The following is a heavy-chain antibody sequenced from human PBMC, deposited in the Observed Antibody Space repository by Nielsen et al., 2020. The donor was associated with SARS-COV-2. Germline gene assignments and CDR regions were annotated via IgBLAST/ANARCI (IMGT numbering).Heavy chain of an antibody. CDR1: GFTFSSYS. J-gene: IGHJ4*02. Sequence: GESLKISCAASGFTFSSYSMHWVRQGPGKGLVWGSHIKSDGTKTTYADSVKGRFITSRDNAKNTVYLQMNSLKAEDTAVYYCARLRDDGYYFDTGPYDYWGQGTPVNVSS. CDR3: ARLRDDGYYFDTGPYDY. V-gene: IGHV3-74*01. D-gene: IGHD2/OR15-2a*01. CDR2: IKSDGTKT.